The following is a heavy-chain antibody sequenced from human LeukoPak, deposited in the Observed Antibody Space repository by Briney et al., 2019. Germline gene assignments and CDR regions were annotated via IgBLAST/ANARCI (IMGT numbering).Heavy chain of an antibody. D-gene: IGHD5-12*01. J-gene: IGHJ6*02. CDR2: INHSGST. CDR1: GGSLSGYY. Sequence: SETLSLTCAVYGGSLSGYYWSWIRQPPGKGLEWIGEINHSGSTNYNPSLKSRVTISVDTSKNQFSLKLSSVTAADTAVYYCARGTRGFYYYYYYGMDVWGQGTTVTVSS. CDR3: ARGTRGFYYYYYYGMDV. V-gene: IGHV4-34*01.